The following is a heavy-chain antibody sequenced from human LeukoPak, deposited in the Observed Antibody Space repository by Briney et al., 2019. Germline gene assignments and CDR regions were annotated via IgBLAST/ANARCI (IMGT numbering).Heavy chain of an antibody. D-gene: IGHD6-6*01. CDR3: ARDSYSSSPIDY. V-gene: IGHV4-39*07. J-gene: IGHJ4*02. CDR1: GGSISSSSYY. CDR2: IYYSGST. Sequence: TSSETLSLTCTVSGGSISSSSYYWGWIRQPPGKGLEWIGSIYYSGSTYYNPSLKSRVTISVDTSKNQFSLRLSSVTAADTAVYYCARDSYSSSPIDYWGQGTLVTASS.